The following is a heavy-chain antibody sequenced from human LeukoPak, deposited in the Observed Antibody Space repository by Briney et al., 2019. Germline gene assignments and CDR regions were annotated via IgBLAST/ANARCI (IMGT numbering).Heavy chain of an antibody. V-gene: IGHV3-15*01. Sequence: GGSLRLPCAASGFTFSKAWMSWVRQAPGKGLEWVGHVKRKTDGGTTEYAAPVKGRFIISRDDIKETLYLQMNSLKTEDTALYYCTTDPLRFYYDVHAYSFLGYWGEGTLVTVSA. CDR1: GFTFSKAW. D-gene: IGHD3-22*01. CDR3: TTDPLRFYYDVHAYSFLGY. J-gene: IGHJ4*02. CDR2: VKRKTDGGTT.